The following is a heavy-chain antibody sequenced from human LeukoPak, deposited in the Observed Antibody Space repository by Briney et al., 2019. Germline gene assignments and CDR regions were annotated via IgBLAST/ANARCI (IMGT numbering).Heavy chain of an antibody. CDR1: GYTFTTYN. V-gene: IGHV1-46*01. CDR2: INPSGGST. J-gene: IGHJ4*02. CDR3: ARDFGDYLHFDY. Sequence: ASAKVSCKASGYTFTTYNIHWVRQAPGQGLEWMGIINPSGGSTSYAQKFQGRVTLTRDMSTRTVYMELSSLRSEDTAVYYCARDFGDYLHFDYWGQGTLVTVSS. D-gene: IGHD4-17*01.